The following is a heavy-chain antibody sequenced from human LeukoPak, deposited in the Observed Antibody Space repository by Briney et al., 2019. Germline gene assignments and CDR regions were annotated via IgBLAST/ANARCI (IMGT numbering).Heavy chain of an antibody. J-gene: IGHJ4*02. CDR2: IYAGGTT. V-gene: IGHV3-53*01. CDR3: ASGEWPQNY. D-gene: IGHD3-10*01. Sequence: PGGSLRLSCAASGFTVSGNYMTWVRQAPGRGLEWVALIYAGGTTYYPDSVKGRFTISRDNSKNTLYLYMSSLRAEDTAVYYCASGEWPQNYWGQGTLVTVSS. CDR1: GFTVSGNY.